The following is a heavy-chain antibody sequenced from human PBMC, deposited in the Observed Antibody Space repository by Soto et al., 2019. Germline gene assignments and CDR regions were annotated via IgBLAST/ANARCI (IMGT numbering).Heavy chain of an antibody. CDR3: VRDTAYCSGGTCYSSHGMDV. V-gene: IGHV3-30-3*01. CDR1: GFTFSNYA. J-gene: IGHJ6*02. CDR2: ISYDGSNK. D-gene: IGHD2-15*01. Sequence: GSLRLSCAASGFTFSNYAIHWVRQAPGKGLEWVAVISYDGSNKYYADSVKGRFTISRDNSKNTLYLEMNSLRVEDTAVYHCVRDTAYCSGGTCYSSHGMDVWGQGTTVTVSS.